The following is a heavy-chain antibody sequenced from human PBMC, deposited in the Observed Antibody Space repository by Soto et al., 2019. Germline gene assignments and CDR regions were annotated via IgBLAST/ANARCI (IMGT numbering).Heavy chain of an antibody. V-gene: IGHV4-34*01. J-gene: IGHJ5*01. Sequence: PSETLSLTCAVYGGSFSGHSWTWTRQSPGKGLEWIGDINHSGRVNYSPSLKSRVTISLDTPKNQFSLTLSAVTAADTAMYYCSTRAYDTNGYYRFDPWGQGTLVTVSS. D-gene: IGHD3-22*01. CDR1: GGSFSGHS. CDR3: STRAYDTNGYYRFDP. CDR2: INHSGRV.